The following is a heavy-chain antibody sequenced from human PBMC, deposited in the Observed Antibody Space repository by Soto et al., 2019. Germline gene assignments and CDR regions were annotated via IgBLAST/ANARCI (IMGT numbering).Heavy chain of an antibody. J-gene: IGHJ6*02. Sequence: QVQVVESGGGVVQPGKSLRLSCAASAFTLSKFVMHWVRQAPGRGLEWVAVTSNDGSNTFYADSVKGRFTISRDNSKNTVYLQMNSLRTEDTDVYYFARGNLDVWGQGTTVTVSS. V-gene: IGHV3-30-3*01. D-gene: IGHD1-7*01. CDR3: ARGNLDV. CDR1: AFTLSKFV. CDR2: TSNDGSNT.